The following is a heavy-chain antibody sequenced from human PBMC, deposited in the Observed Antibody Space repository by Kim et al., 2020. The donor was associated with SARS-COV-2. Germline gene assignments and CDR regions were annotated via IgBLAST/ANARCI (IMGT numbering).Heavy chain of an antibody. V-gene: IGHV1-18*01. J-gene: IGHJ4*02. Sequence: AQKSQGRITMTTDTSTSTASMELRSLRSDDTAVYYCARGGGSGSYYFDYWGQGTLVTVSS. D-gene: IGHD3-10*01. CDR3: ARGGGSGSYYFDY.